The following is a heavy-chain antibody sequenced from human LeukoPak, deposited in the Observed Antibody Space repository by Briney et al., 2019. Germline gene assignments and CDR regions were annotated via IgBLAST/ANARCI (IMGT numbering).Heavy chain of an antibody. V-gene: IGHV5-51*01. D-gene: IGHD3-22*01. CDR2: IYPDDSNT. J-gene: IGHJ4*02. CDR1: GYSFSNYW. Sequence: GESLKISCKGSGYSFSNYWIGWVRQMPGKGLEWMAIIYPDDSNTSYSPSFQGQVPISADKAISTAYLQLSSLKASDTDIYYCARSSYYDRSGYSFRVLDYWGQGTLVTVSS. CDR3: ARSSYYDRSGYSFRVLDY.